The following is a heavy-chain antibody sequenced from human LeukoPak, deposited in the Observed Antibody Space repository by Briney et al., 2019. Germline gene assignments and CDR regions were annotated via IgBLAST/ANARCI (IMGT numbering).Heavy chain of an antibody. CDR2: VSAYNDNT. Sequence: APVKVSCKAAGYAFTSNGISWVRQPPGPGQERVGWVSAYNDNTNYEQKIQGRVTMTTDTSTSTAYMELRSLRSDDTAVYYCARDFASHCGGDCYSGYWGQGTLVTVSS. D-gene: IGHD2-21*02. CDR1: GYAFTSNG. CDR3: ARDFASHCGGDCYSGY. J-gene: IGHJ4*02. V-gene: IGHV1-18*01.